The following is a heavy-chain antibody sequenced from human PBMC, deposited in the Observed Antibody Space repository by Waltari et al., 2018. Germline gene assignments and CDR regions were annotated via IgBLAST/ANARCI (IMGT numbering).Heavy chain of an antibody. CDR2: VHKNGTT. CDR1: GGSISTYY. CDR3: ARYCITVGCYFFEY. V-gene: IGHV4-59*01. D-gene: IGHD2-2*01. Sequence: QVQLRESGPGLVKPSETLSLTCSVSGGSISTYYWGWIRQPPGRGLEWIGYVHKNGTTNYNPSLNSLVTTSVDTSKNQFSLSLSSVTAADTAVYYCARYCITVGCYFFEYWGLGTLVTVSS. J-gene: IGHJ4*02.